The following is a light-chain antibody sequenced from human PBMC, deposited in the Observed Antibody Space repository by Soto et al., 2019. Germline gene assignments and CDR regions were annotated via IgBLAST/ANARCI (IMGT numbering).Light chain of an antibody. V-gene: IGKV1-39*01. Sequence: DIHMTQSPSSLSASVGDRVAITFRANQKIGNYLNLYQQKPGIAPKVLIFSASRLQSGVPSRFSGSGFGTEFTLTISSLQPEDFATYYCQQSYITPITFGQGTRLEIK. J-gene: IGKJ5*01. CDR2: SAS. CDR1: QKIGNY. CDR3: QQSYITPIT.